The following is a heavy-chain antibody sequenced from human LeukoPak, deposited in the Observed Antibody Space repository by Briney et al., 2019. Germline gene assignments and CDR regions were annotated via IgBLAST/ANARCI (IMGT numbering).Heavy chain of an antibody. Sequence: PGGSLRLSCAACGFTFSSYEMNWVRQAPGKGLQWVSYISSSGSTIYYADSVKGRFTISRDNAKNSLYLQMNSLRAEDTAVYYCARDRGYSSGWFDYWGQGTLVTVSS. J-gene: IGHJ4*02. D-gene: IGHD6-19*01. CDR1: GFTFSSYE. CDR2: ISSSGSTI. CDR3: ARDRGYSSGWFDY. V-gene: IGHV3-48*03.